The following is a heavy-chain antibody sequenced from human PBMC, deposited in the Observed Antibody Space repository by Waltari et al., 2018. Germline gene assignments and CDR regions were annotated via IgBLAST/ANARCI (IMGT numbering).Heavy chain of an antibody. V-gene: IGHV1-2*02. J-gene: IGHJ4*02. CDR3: LRDSSGSHFDY. CDR2: THPKHGEK. Sequence: LVQSGAEVKKPGASVKVSCKASGYTFTGYAIRWVRQATGQGLEWMGSTHPKHGEKHYAQKFPGRVAMTTDTSTNTAFMELHSLRSDDTAVYYCLRDSSGSHFDYWGQGTLVTVSS. D-gene: IGHD3-22*01. CDR1: GYTFTGYA.